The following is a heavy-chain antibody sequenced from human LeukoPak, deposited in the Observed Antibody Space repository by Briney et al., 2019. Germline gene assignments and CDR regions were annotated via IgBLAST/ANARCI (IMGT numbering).Heavy chain of an antibody. CDR1: GGSISSGSHY. CDR3: ARARGYCSSTSCYDTTVTTTQDYFDY. D-gene: IGHD2-2*01. J-gene: IGHJ4*02. Sequence: TSETLSLTCTVSGGSISSGSHYWSWIRQPAGKGLEWIGRIYTSGSTNSNPSLKSRVTIAVDTSKNQFFLKLSSVTAADTAVYYCARARGYCSSTSCYDTTVTTTQDYFDYWGQGTLVTVSS. CDR2: IYTSGST. V-gene: IGHV4-61*02.